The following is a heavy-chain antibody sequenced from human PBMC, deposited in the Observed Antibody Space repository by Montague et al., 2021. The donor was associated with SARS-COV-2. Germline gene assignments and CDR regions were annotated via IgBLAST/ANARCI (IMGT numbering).Heavy chain of an antibody. CDR3: ARGQRQAFSVFGVLAGGPGLKCYGLDV. Sequence: TLSLTCTVSGGSISSGSFYWSWIRQPAGKGLEWIGRIYTNGGTNYHPSLKSRVTISIDTSKNQFSLRLSSVTAADTAVYFCARGQRQAFSVFGVLAGGPGLKCYGLDVWGLGTMVTVS. D-gene: IGHD3-3*01. J-gene: IGHJ6*02. CDR2: IYTNGGT. V-gene: IGHV4-61*02. CDR1: GGSISSGSFY.